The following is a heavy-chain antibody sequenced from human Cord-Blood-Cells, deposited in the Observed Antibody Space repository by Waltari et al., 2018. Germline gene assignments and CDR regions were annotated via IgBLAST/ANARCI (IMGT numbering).Heavy chain of an antibody. CDR3: ARGRGFLARGSFDI. J-gene: IGHJ3*02. D-gene: IGHD3-10*01. Sequence: TFSSYAISWVRQAPGQGLEWLGGTIPIFGTANYPQRFQGRSTITADEATSTAYMELSILRSEDTAVYYCARGRGFLARGSFDIWGQGTMVTVSS. CDR2: TIPIFGTA. V-gene: IGHV1-69*01. CDR1: TFSSYA.